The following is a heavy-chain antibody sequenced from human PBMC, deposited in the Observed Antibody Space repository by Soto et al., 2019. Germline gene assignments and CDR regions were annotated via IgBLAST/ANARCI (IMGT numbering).Heavy chain of an antibody. J-gene: IGHJ4*02. Sequence: SETLSLTCAVSGYSISSSNWWGWIRQPPGKGLEWIGYIYYSGSTYYNPSLRSRVTISVDTSKNQFSLKLSSVTAADTVVYCCAGRTRLGSSGWYGYWGQGTLVTVSS. D-gene: IGHD6-19*01. CDR2: IYYSGST. CDR3: AGRTRLGSSGWYGY. V-gene: IGHV4-28*01. CDR1: GYSISSSNW.